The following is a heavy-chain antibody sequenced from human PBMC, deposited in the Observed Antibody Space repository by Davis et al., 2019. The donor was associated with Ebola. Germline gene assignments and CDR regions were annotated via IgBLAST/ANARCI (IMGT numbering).Heavy chain of an antibody. CDR3: AKGRTGDPIY. CDR2: ISGSGGST. Sequence: GESLKISCAASGFTFNTYSMSWVRQAPGKGLELVSAISGSGGSTYYADSVKGRFTISRDNSKNTLYLQMNSLRAEDTAVYYCAKGRTGDPIYWGQGTLVTVSS. V-gene: IGHV3-23*01. CDR1: GFTFNTYS. D-gene: IGHD1-14*01. J-gene: IGHJ4*02.